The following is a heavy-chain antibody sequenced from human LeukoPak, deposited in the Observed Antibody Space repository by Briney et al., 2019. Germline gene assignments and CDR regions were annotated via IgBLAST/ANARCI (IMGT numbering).Heavy chain of an antibody. Sequence: GSLRLSCAASGFTFSSYWMHWVRQVPGRLLVWVSRINSDGSSTSYADSVKGRFTISRDNAKNTLYVQMNSLRAEDTAVYYCSTGSGHAFDIWGRGTMDTVSS. CDR2: INSDGSST. J-gene: IGHJ3*02. CDR1: GFTFSSYW. V-gene: IGHV3-74*01. CDR3: STGSGHAFDI. D-gene: IGHD3-10*01.